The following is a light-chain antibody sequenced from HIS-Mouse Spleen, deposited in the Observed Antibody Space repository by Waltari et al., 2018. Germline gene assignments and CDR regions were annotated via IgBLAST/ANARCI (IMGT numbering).Light chain of an antibody. V-gene: IGKV1-5*03. CDR3: QQYNSYSMYT. CDR2: KAS. J-gene: IGKJ2*01. Sequence: DIQMTQSPSTLSASVGDRFTITCRASQSISSLLAWYQQKPGKAPKLLIYKASSLESGVPSRFSGSGSGTEFTLTISSLQPDDFATYYCQQYNSYSMYTFGQGTKLEIK. CDR1: QSISSL.